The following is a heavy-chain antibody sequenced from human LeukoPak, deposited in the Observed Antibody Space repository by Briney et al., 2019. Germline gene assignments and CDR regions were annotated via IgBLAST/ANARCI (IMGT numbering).Heavy chain of an antibody. V-gene: IGHV3-23*01. CDR1: GFTFSSYV. D-gene: IGHD1-26*01. CDR3: AKAEVGPLDY. CDR2: ISGSATGT. Sequence: PGGSLRLSCTASGFTFSSYVMSRVRLAPGKGLEWVSAISGSATGTFYADSVRGRFTISRDNSKNTLYLQMNSLRVEDTALYYCAKAEVGPLDYWGQGTLVTVSS. J-gene: IGHJ4*02.